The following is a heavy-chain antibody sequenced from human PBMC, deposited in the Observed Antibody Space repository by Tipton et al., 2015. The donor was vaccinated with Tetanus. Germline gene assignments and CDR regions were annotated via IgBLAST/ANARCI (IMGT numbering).Heavy chain of an antibody. CDR3: ARGPYHYGDYYFDY. CDR2: VTGSGDST. Sequence: LSLTCAASGFTFSSYAMTWLRQAPGKGLEWVSAVTGSGDSTFYAESVKGRLTISRDNSNNTLYVQMDSLRAEDTAVYYCARGPYHYGDYYFDYWGRGTLVTVSS. CDR1: GFTFSSYA. V-gene: IGHV3-23*01. D-gene: IGHD4-17*01. J-gene: IGHJ4*02.